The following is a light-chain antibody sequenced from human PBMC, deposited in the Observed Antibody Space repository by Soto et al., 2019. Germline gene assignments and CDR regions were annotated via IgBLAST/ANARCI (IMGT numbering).Light chain of an antibody. J-gene: IGKJ1*01. CDR3: HQYNNWPPWT. Sequence: EIVMTQSPATLSVSPGERATLSCRASQSVSTNLAWYLQKPGQAPRLLIYDASTRATGIPARFSGSGSGTEFTLTISSLQSEDFAVYYCHQYNNWPPWTFGQGTKVEIK. CDR1: QSVSTN. CDR2: DAS. V-gene: IGKV3-15*01.